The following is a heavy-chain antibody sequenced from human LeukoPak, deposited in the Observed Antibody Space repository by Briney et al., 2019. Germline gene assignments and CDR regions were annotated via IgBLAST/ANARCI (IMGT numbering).Heavy chain of an antibody. J-gene: IGHJ4*02. D-gene: IGHD3-16*01. V-gene: IGHV4-38-2*01. CDR3: ARRGVLFDY. Sequence: SETLSLTCAVSGYSISSGYYWGWIRQRPGKGLEWIGSIYHSGSTYYNPSLKSRVTISVDTSKNQFSLKLISVTAADTAVYYCARRGVLFDYWGQGTLVTVSS. CDR2: IYHSGST. CDR1: GYSISSGYY.